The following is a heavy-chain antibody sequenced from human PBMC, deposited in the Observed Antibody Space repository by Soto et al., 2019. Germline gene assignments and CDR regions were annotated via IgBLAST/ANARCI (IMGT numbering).Heavy chain of an antibody. V-gene: IGHV4-59*13. CDR3: ARHNYVFWSCYSVRPLGRYDGFYP. D-gene: IGHD3-3*01. CDR1: GGSISRYY. CDR2: IYYSGST. Sequence: SETLSLTXTVSGGSISRYYWSWIRQPPGKGLEWIGYIYYSGSTNYNPSLKSRVTISVDTSKNQFSLKLSSVTAADTAVYYCARHNYVFWSCYSVRPLGRYDGFYPWGRGTLVTVSS. J-gene: IGHJ5*02.